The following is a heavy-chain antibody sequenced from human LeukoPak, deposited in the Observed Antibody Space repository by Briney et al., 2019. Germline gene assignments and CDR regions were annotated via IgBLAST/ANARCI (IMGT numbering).Heavy chain of an antibody. CDR2: IYYSGST. CDR1: GGSISSYY. V-gene: IGHV4-59*01. J-gene: IGHJ4*02. CDR3: ARGRLGHMVRGVFDY. Sequence: SETLSLTCTVSGGSISSYYWSWIRQPPGKGLGWIGYIYYSGSTNYNPSLKSRVTISVDTSKNQFSLKLSSVTAADTAVYYCARGRLGHMVRGVFDYWGQGTLVTVSS. D-gene: IGHD3-10*01.